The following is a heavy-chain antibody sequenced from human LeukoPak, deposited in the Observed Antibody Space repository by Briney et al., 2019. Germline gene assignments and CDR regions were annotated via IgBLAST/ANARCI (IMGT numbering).Heavy chain of an antibody. Sequence: PSETLSLTCTVSGGSISSGSYYWSWIRQPAGKGLEWIGRIYTSGSTNYNPSLKSRVSMLVDRSKNQVSLKLSSVTAADTAVYYCARVLGRRYFDYWGQGIQVTVSS. CDR1: GGSISSGSYY. V-gene: IGHV4-61*02. J-gene: IGHJ4*02. CDR3: ARVLGRRYFDY. CDR2: IYTSGST.